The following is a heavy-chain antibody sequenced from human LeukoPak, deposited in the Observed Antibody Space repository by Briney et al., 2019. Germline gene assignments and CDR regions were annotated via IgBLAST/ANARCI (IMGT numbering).Heavy chain of an antibody. Sequence: AETLSLTCTVSGGSISSSSYYWGWIRQPPGKGLEWTGSIYYSWSTYYNPSLKSRVTISVDTSKNQLSLKLSSVTAADTAVYYCARAGDSSGWYVFDYWGQGTLVTVSS. J-gene: IGHJ4*02. CDR1: GGSISSSSYY. CDR2: IYYSWST. CDR3: ARAGDSSGWYVFDY. D-gene: IGHD6-19*01. V-gene: IGHV4-39*01.